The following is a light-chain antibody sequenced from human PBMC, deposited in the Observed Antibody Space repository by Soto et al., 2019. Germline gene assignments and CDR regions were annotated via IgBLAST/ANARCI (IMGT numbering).Light chain of an antibody. CDR2: TTS. CDR1: QSVGIW. Sequence: DIQMTQSPSTLSASVGDRVTITCRASQSVGIWLAWYQQKPGKAPRLLIYTTSSLESGVPSRFSGSVSGTEFTLTINSLQPDDFAIYYCQQYKSYSPTFGQGTKVEIK. J-gene: IGKJ1*01. CDR3: QQYKSYSPT. V-gene: IGKV1-5*03.